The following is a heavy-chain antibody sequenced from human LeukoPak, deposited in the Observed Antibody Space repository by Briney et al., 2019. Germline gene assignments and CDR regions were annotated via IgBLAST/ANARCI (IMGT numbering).Heavy chain of an antibody. Sequence: GGSLRLSCAASGFVFSSYWMSWVRQTPEKGLEWVANIKPDGTEKYYVESVKGRFTISRDNAKNSLYLQMNSLRAEDTAVYYCARDFHVRNYDIGGYSYWGQGTLVTVSS. D-gene: IGHD3-22*01. CDR2: IKPDGTEK. V-gene: IGHV3-7*01. CDR1: GFVFSSYW. CDR3: ARDFHVRNYDIGGYSY. J-gene: IGHJ4*02.